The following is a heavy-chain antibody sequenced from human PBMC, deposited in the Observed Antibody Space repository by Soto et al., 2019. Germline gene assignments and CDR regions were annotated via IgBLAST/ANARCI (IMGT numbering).Heavy chain of an antibody. CDR2: ISNDGSNP. V-gene: IGHV3-30-3*01. Sequence: QVQLVESGGGVVQPERSLRLYCAASGFTFSNYAMHWVRQARGTGLEWVAVISNDGSNPYYADSVKGRFTISRDNSKNTLYLQMNSLRPEDTAVYYCARTGYDSSGYFVEYYFDYWGQGTLVTVSS. D-gene: IGHD3-22*01. J-gene: IGHJ4*02. CDR1: GFTFSNYA. CDR3: ARTGYDSSGYFVEYYFDY.